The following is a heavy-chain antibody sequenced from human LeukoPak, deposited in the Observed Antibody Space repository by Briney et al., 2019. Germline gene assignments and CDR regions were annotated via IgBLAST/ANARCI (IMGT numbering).Heavy chain of an antibody. D-gene: IGHD1/OR15-1a*01. J-gene: IGHJ4*02. V-gene: IGHV3-30*18. CDR2: ISPDGKVE. CDR3: AKINNDDDY. Sequence: GRSLRLSCAASGFTFTTFGIHWVRQAPGKGLEWVAAISPDGKVEYYTDSVKGRFTVSRDNSKNMIYLQMNSLRGEDSAVYFCAKINNDDDYWGQGAPVTVFS. CDR1: GFTFTTFG.